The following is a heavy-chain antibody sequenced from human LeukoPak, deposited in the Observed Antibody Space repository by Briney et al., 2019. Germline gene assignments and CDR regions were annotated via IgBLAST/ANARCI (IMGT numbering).Heavy chain of an antibody. J-gene: IGHJ4*02. CDR3: AKDLLPIYYDSSGYSIH. V-gene: IGHV3-23*01. D-gene: IGHD3-22*01. CDR1: GFTFSSYA. CDR2: ISGSGGST. Sequence: PGGSLRLSCAASGFTFSSYAMSWVRQAPGKGLEWVSAISGSGGSTYYADSVKGRFTISRDNSKNTLYLQMNSLRAEDTAVYYCAKDLLPIYYDSSGYSIHWGQGTLVTVSS.